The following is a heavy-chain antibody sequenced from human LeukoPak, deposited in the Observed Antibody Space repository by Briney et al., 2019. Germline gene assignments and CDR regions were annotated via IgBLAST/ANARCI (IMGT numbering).Heavy chain of an antibody. CDR2: IKQDGSEQ. V-gene: IGHV3-7*01. D-gene: IGHD6-13*01. CDR3: ASEGPYSSSVY. CDR1: GFNFNSYW. J-gene: IGHJ4*02. Sequence: GGSLRLSCAVSGFNFNSYWMSWVRQAPGKGLEWVANIKQDGSEQYYVDSVKGRFTISRDNAKNSLFLQMNSLRDEDTVVYCGASEGPYSSSVYWGQGTLVTVSS.